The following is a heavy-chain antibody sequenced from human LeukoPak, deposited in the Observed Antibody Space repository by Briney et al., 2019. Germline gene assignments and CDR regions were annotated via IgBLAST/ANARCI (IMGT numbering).Heavy chain of an antibody. V-gene: IGHV1-18*04. CDR1: GYTLSNYG. D-gene: IGHD2-21*02. Sequence: ASVKVSCKASGYTLSNYGVNWVRQAPGQGLEWMGWISIYNGNTNYAQILQGRVIMTTDTSTSTVYMELRSLRSDDTAVYYCASNPRGDSWTFDYWGQGTLVTVSS. J-gene: IGHJ4*02. CDR3: ASNPRGDSWTFDY. CDR2: ISIYNGNT.